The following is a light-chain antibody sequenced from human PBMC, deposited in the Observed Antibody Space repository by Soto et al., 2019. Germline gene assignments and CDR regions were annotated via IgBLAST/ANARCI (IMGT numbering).Light chain of an antibody. CDR1: QSVSGW. V-gene: IGKV1-5*01. Sequence: DIQMTQSPSTLSASVGYSVTITCRASQSVSGWLAWYQQKPGKAPNLLIYDASTLQSGVPSRFSGSGSETEFTLTISSLQPDDFATYYCQQYNSYSLTFGHGTKVDIK. CDR2: DAS. J-gene: IGKJ1*01. CDR3: QQYNSYSLT.